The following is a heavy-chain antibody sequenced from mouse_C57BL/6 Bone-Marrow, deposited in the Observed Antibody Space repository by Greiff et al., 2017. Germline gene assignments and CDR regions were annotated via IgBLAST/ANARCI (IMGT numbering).Heavy chain of an antibody. CDR2: IHPSDSAP. Sequence: ASGYTLNTSFPPPVKQRPGHCLEWIGRIHPSDSAPTYTHPFKGKATLTVDKSSSTAYMQLSSLTSEDSAVWDCAICGWGGGQGTLVSVS. D-gene: IGHD1-1*02. CDR1: GYTLNTSF. V-gene: IGHV1-74*01. J-gene: IGHJ3*01. CDR3: AICGWG.